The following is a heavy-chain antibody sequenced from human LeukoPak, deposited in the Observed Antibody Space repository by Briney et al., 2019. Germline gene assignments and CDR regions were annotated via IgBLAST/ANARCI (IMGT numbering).Heavy chain of an antibody. CDR1: GYTFTSYY. J-gene: IGHJ3*02. CDR2: INPSGGST. CDR3: AREGVVPAASDASDI. D-gene: IGHD2-2*01. V-gene: IGHV1-46*01. Sequence: ASVKVSCKASGYTFTSYYMHWVRQAPGQGLEWMGIINPSGGSTSYAQKFQGRVAMTRDTSTSTVYMELSSLRSEDTAVYYCAREGVVPAASDASDIWGQGTMVTVSS.